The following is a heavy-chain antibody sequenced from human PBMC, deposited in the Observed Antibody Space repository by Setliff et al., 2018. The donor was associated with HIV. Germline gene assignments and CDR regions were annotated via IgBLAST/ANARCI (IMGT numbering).Heavy chain of an antibody. V-gene: IGHV1-18*01. CDR2: ISGYSGHT. J-gene: IGHJ4*02. Sequence: ASVKVSCKASGYTFSDYDVAWVRQAPGQGLEWMGWISGYSGHTSYAQKIQGRVTMTTDTSTSTAYMELRSLRSDDTAVYFCAREHSTTWPYFDFWGQGTRVTSPQ. D-gene: IGHD6-13*01. CDR3: AREHSTTWPYFDF. CDR1: GYTFSDYD.